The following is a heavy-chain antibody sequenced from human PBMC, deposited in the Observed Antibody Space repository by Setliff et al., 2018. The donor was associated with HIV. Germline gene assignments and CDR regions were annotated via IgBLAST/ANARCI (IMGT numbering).Heavy chain of an antibody. J-gene: IGHJ5*02. V-gene: IGHV3-23*01. Sequence: GGSLRLSCGASGFTFSTYGMNWVRQGPGKGLEWVSSIDGSGSITFYADSVTGRFTLSRDNSKNTVYLQMRSLRAAEPDGSYCAKDREVGGVVVGAPPVIDIPNPRQSPPWG. D-gene: IGHD1-26*01. CDR1: GFTFSTYG. CDR2: IDGSGSIT. CDR3: AKDREVGGVVVGAPPVIDIPNPRQSPP.